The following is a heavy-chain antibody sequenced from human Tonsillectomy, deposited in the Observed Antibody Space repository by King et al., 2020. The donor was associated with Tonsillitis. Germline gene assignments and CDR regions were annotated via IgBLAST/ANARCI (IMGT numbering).Heavy chain of an antibody. D-gene: IGHD3-16*01. CDR3: ARDFKLGSEDALDI. V-gene: IGHV3-33*05. Sequence: VQLVESGGGVVQPGRSLRLSCAASGSSFSRSDMHWVRQAPGKGLEGVAVISIDGNLRFYGDSVKGRFTISRDNSKNTLYLHMDSLSAEDTALYYCARDFKLGSEDALDIWGQGTMVTVSS. CDR2: ISIDGNLR. J-gene: IGHJ3*02. CDR1: GSSFSRSD.